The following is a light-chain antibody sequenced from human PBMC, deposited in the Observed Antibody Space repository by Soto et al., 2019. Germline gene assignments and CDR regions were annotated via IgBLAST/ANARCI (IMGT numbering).Light chain of an antibody. CDR3: ATWDDTLNGVV. J-gene: IGLJ3*02. Sequence: QSVLTQPPSASGTPGQRVSISCSGSSSNIGNNTVNWYQQLPGTTPKLLMYSNHQRPSGVPDRFSGSKSRTSASLAISGLQSEDEAHYYCATWDDTLNGVVFGGGTKLTVL. CDR2: SNH. V-gene: IGLV1-44*01. CDR1: SSNIGNNT.